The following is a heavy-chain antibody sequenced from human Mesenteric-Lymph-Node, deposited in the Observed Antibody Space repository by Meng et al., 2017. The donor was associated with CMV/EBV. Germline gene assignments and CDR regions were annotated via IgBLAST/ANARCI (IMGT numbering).Heavy chain of an antibody. Sequence: LSLTCAASGFTFSSYGMHWVRQAPGKGLEWVAVIWYDGSNKYYADSVKGRFTISRDNAKNTLYLQLDSLRVEDTAVYYCARMYSSSSGKAFDYWGQGTLVTVSS. D-gene: IGHD6-6*01. CDR1: GFTFSSYG. CDR3: ARMYSSSSGKAFDY. J-gene: IGHJ4*02. V-gene: IGHV3-33*01. CDR2: IWYDGSNK.